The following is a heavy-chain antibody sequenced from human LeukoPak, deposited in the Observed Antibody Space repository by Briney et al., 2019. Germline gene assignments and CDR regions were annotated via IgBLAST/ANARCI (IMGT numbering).Heavy chain of an antibody. CDR2: INHSGST. Sequence: PSETLSLTCAVYGGSFSGYYWSWIRQPPGKGLEWIGEINHSGSTNYNPSLKSRVTISVDTSKNQFSLKLSSVTAADTAVYYCAGQAYYDSSGCFDYWGQGTLVTVSS. CDR1: GGSFSGYY. J-gene: IGHJ4*02. CDR3: AGQAYYDSSGCFDY. D-gene: IGHD3-22*01. V-gene: IGHV4-34*01.